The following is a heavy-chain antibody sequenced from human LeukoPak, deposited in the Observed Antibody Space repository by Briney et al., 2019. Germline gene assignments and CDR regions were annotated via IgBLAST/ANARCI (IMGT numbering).Heavy chain of an antibody. CDR1: GFTFSSYG. CDR3: AKARQKIGAAVALPFDY. D-gene: IGHD6-19*01. V-gene: IGHV3-23*01. J-gene: IGHJ4*02. Sequence: GGSLRLSCAASGFTFSSYGMSWVRQAPGKGLEWVSTISGSGASTYYADSVKGRFTISRDNSKNTMYLQMNSLRDEDTAVYYCAKARQKIGAAVALPFDYWGQGTLVTVSS. CDR2: ISGSGAST.